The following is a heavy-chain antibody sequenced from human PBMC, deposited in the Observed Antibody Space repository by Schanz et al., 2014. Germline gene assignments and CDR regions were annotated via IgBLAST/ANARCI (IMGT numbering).Heavy chain of an antibody. J-gene: IGHJ4*02. CDR3: TDGSAR. V-gene: IGHV3-15*01. CDR2: FKSNVDGGTT. CDR1: EITFTNAW. D-gene: IGHD3-22*01. Sequence: EVQVVESGGGLVKPGGSLRLSCVVSEITFTNAWMNWVRQAPGKGLEWVGRFKSNVDGGTTDYAAPVKGRFTISRDDSKNTLSLQMNSLKTEDTAVYYCTDGSARWGQGTLVTVSS.